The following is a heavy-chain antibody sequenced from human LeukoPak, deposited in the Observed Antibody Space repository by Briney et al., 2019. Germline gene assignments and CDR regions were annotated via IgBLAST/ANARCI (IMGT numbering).Heavy chain of an antibody. D-gene: IGHD2-2*01. V-gene: IGHV4-30-4*08. CDR2: IYYSGST. Sequence: SSQTLSLTCTVSGGSISSGDYYWSWIRQPPGKGLEWIGYIYYSGSTYYNPSLKSRVTISVDTSKNQFSLKLSSVTAADTAVYYCASASPNTVVVPAARNDAFDIWGQGTMVTVSS. CDR3: ASASPNTVVVPAARNDAFDI. CDR1: GGSISSGDYY. J-gene: IGHJ3*02.